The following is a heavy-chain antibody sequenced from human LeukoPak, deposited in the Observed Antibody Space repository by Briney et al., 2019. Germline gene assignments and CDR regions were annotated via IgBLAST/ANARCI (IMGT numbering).Heavy chain of an antibody. J-gene: IGHJ4*02. CDR3: ARDMAVAETGSDY. CDR2: IIPIFGTA. Sequence: ASVKVSCKASGGTFSSYAISWVRQAPGQGLEWMGRIIPIFGTANYAQKFQGRVTITTDESTSTAYMELSSLRSGDTAVYYCARDMAVAETGSDYWGQGTLVTVSS. CDR1: GGTFSSYA. V-gene: IGHV1-69*05. D-gene: IGHD6-19*01.